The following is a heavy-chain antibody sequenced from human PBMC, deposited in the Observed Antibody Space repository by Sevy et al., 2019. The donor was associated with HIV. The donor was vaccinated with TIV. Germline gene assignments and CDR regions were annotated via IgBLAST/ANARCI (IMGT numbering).Heavy chain of an antibody. J-gene: IGHJ5*02. V-gene: IGHV3-23*01. CDR3: AKSSLPFGDYHFNL. D-gene: IGHD4-17*01. CDR1: GFTFSSHA. CDR2: ISGSGEST. Sequence: GGSLRLSCAASGFTFSSHAMTWVRQAPGKGLEWVSAISGSGESTYYAKSVMGRVTISRDNSRNTIYLQMNSLRAEDTALYYCAKSSLPFGDYHFNLWGPGTLVTVSS.